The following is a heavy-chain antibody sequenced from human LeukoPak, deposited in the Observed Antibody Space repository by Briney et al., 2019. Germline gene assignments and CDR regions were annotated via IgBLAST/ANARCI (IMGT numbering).Heavy chain of an antibody. CDR2: INWNGGST. D-gene: IGHD2-15*01. J-gene: IGHJ4*02. CDR3: ARGGRGDCSGGSCYSIPFNDY. Sequence: GGSLRLSCAASGFTFDDFGMSWVRQAPGKGLEWVSGINWNGGSTDSTDSVKGRFTISRDNAKNSLYLQMNSLRADDTAVYYCARGGRGDCSGGSCYSIPFNDYWGRGTLVTVSS. V-gene: IGHV3-20*04. CDR1: GFTFDDFG.